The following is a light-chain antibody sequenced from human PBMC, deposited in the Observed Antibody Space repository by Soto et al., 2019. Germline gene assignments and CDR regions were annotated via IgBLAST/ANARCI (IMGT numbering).Light chain of an antibody. CDR1: NIGSKS. CDR2: YDS. Sequence: SSELTQPPSVSVAPGKTARITCGGNNIGSKSVHWYQQKPGQAPVLVIYYDSDRPSGIPERFSGSNSGNTATLTISRVEAGDEADYYCQVWDSSTGGVVFGGGTQLTVL. J-gene: IGLJ2*01. V-gene: IGLV3-21*04. CDR3: QVWDSSTGGVV.